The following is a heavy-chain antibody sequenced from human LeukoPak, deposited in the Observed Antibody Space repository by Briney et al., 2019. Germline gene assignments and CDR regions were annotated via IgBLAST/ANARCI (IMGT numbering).Heavy chain of an antibody. CDR3: AKDGREWPRSLDY. CDR2: ISGSGGST. J-gene: IGHJ4*02. D-gene: IGHD5-12*01. CDR1: GFTFSSYW. Sequence: PGGSLRLSCAASGFTFSSYWMSWVRQAPGKGLEWVSGISGSGGSTYYADSVKGRFTISRDNSKNTLYLQMNSLRAEDTAVYYCAKDGREWPRSLDYWGQGTLVTVSS. V-gene: IGHV3-23*01.